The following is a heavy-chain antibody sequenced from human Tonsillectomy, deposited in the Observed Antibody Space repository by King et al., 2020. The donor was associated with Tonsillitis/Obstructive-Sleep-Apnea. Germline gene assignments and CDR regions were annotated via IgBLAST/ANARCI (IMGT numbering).Heavy chain of an antibody. Sequence: QLVQSGVEVKKTGASVKVSCKASGYTFTSYGISWVRQAPGQGLEWMGWISAYNGNTNYAQKLQGRVTMTTDTSTRTAYMELRSLRSDDTAVYYCARKKGYYGLGSYYLVYCGQGALVTVSS. CDR3: ARKKGYYGLGSYYLVY. D-gene: IGHD3-10*01. CDR1: GYTFTSYG. J-gene: IGHJ4*02. V-gene: IGHV1-18*01. CDR2: ISAYNGNT.